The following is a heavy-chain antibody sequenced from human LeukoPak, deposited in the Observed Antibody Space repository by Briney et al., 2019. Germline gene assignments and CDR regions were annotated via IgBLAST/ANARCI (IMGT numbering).Heavy chain of an antibody. CDR3: ARGSPGYYYYMDV. CDR2: ISSSSTYI. D-gene: IGHD6-13*01. V-gene: IGHV3-21*01. CDR1: GFTFSRYT. Sequence: PGGSLRLSCAASGFTFSRYTMNWVRQAPGKGLEWVSSISSSSTYIFYADSVKGRFTISRDNAKNSLYLQMNSLRAEDTAVYYCARGSPGYYYYMDVWGKGTTVTVSS. J-gene: IGHJ6*03.